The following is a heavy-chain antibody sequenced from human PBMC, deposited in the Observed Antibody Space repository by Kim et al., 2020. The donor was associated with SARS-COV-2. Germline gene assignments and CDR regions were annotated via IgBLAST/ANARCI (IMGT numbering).Heavy chain of an antibody. J-gene: IGHJ4*02. CDR3: ATDIVVVPAAIREYYFDY. CDR2: FDPEDGET. Sequence: ASVKVSCKVSGYTLTELSMHWVRQAPGKGLEWMGGFDPEDGETIYAQKFQGRVTMTEDTSTDTAYMELSSLRSEDTAVYYCATDIVVVPAAIREYYFDYWGQGTLVTVFS. D-gene: IGHD2-2*02. V-gene: IGHV1-24*01. CDR1: GYTLTELS.